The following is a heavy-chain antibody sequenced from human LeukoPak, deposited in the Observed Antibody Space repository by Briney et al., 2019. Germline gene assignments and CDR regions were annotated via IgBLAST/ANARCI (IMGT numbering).Heavy chain of an antibody. D-gene: IGHD4-17*01. CDR3: ARGGVDYGDYGLALYYYYGMDV. CDR2: ISSSSSYI. J-gene: IGHJ6*02. V-gene: IGHV3-21*01. Sequence: PGGSLTLSCAASGFTFSNYSMNWVRQAPGKGLEWASSISSSSSYIYYADSVKGRFTISRDNAKNSLYLQMNSLRAEDTAVYYCARGGVDYGDYGLALYYYYGMDVWGQGTTVTVSS. CDR1: GFTFSNYS.